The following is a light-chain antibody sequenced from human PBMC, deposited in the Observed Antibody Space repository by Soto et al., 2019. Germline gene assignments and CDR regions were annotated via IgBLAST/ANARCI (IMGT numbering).Light chain of an antibody. V-gene: IGKV1-39*01. J-gene: IGKJ4*01. Sequence: DIQMTQSPPSLSASIGDRVTITCQASQDISNYLNWYQQKPGKAPKLLIYDASNLETGVPSRFSGSGSGTDFTLTISSLQPEDFATYYCQQSYSTPLTFGGGTKVDI. CDR2: DAS. CDR3: QQSYSTPLT. CDR1: QDISNY.